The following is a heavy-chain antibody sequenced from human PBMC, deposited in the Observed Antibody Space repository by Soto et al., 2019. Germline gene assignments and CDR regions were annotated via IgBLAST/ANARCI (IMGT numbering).Heavy chain of an antibody. Sequence: GGSLRLSCAASGFTFSSYGMHWVRQAPGKGLEWVAVIWYDGSNKYYADSVKGRFTISRDNSKNTLYLQMNSLRAEDTAVYYCARDLHRAEYYFDYWGQGTLVTVSS. CDR1: GFTFSSYG. J-gene: IGHJ4*02. D-gene: IGHD4-4*01. CDR3: ARDLHRAEYYFDY. V-gene: IGHV3-33*01. CDR2: IWYDGSNK.